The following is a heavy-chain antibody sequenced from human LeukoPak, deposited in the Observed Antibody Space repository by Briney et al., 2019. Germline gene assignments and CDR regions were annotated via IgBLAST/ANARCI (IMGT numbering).Heavy chain of an antibody. CDR3: ARDRVLLWFGESPGYYYYYGMDV. CDR2: TYYRSKWYN. V-gene: IGHV6-1*01. D-gene: IGHD3-10*01. Sequence: KPSQTLSLTCAISGDSVSSNSAAWNWIRQSPSRGLEWLGRTYYRSKWYNDYAVSVKSRITINTDTSKNQFSLQLNSVTPEDTAVYYCARDRVLLWFGESPGYYYYYGMDVWGQGTTVTVSS. J-gene: IGHJ6*02. CDR1: GDSVSSNSAA.